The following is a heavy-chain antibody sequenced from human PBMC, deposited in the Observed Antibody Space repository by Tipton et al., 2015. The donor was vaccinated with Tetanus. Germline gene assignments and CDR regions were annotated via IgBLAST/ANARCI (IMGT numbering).Heavy chain of an antibody. CDR2: TCGSGGST. J-gene: IGHJ3*02. V-gene: IGHV3-23*01. Sequence: SLRLSCAASGFTFSSYGMSWVRQAPGKGLEWVSATCGSGGSTYYADSVKGRFTISRDNSKNTLYLQMNSLRAEDTSVYYCASLLGSSGSYFSTNDVFDIGGQGTMATVSS. CDR1: GFTFSSYG. D-gene: IGHD3-10*01. CDR3: ASLLGSSGSYFSTNDVFDI.